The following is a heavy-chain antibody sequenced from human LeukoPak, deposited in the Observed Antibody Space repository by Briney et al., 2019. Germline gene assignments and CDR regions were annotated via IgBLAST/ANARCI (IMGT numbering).Heavy chain of an antibody. CDR2: IYSGGST. Sequence: GGSLRLSCAASGFTFSNYNMNWVRQAPGKGLEWVSVIYSGGSTYYADSVKGRFTISRDNSKNTLYLQMNSLRAEDTAVYYCAREDGSGRPWDWGQGTLVTVSS. CDR3: AREDGSGRPWD. V-gene: IGHV3-53*01. D-gene: IGHD3-10*01. J-gene: IGHJ4*02. CDR1: GFTFSNYN.